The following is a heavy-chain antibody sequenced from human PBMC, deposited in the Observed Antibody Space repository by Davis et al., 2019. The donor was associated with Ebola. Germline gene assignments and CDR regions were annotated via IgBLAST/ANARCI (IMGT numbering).Heavy chain of an antibody. CDR1: GFTFDDYA. CDR3: ARDGGSGSYGGTYYYYGMDV. D-gene: IGHD3-10*01. Sequence: GGSLRLSCAASGFTFDDYAMHWVRHAPGKGLEWVSLISGDGGSTYYADSVKGRFTISRDNSKNTLYLQMNSLRAEDTAVYYCARDGGSGSYGGTYYYYGMDVWGQGTTVTVSS. V-gene: IGHV3-43*02. CDR2: ISGDGGST. J-gene: IGHJ6*02.